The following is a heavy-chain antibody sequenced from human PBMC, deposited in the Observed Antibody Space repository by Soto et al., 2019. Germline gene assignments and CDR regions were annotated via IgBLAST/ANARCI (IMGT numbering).Heavy chain of an antibody. Sequence: QVQLVQSGDEVKKHGSSVNVSCKTSGGTFGNSAVAWVRQAPGQGLEWMGVIVPMFGTANYAQKVQGRPTITADDSKRTSEMELRSLRSDDPAVYYCAGDGDSKSAFWRTTLGGGRVDPWCQGTLVTVSS. V-gene: IGHV1-69*12. D-gene: IGHD3-3*01. J-gene: IGHJ5*02. CDR2: IVPMFGTA. CDR1: GGTFGNSA. CDR3: AGDGDSKSAFWRTTLGGGRVDP.